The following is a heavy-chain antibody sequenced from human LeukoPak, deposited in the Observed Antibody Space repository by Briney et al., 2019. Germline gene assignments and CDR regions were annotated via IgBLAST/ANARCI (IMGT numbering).Heavy chain of an antibody. V-gene: IGHV3-7*05. CDR2: LKQDGSEK. D-gene: IGHD1-26*01. J-gene: IGHJ4*02. Sequence: GGSLRLSCSASGFTFNDYWMSWVRQDPGKGLEWVANLKQDGSEKYYVDSVKGRFTISRDNAKKSLYLQMNSLRPEDTAVYYCARGGATVVSWGQGTLVTVSS. CDR3: ARGGATVVS. CDR1: GFTFNDYW.